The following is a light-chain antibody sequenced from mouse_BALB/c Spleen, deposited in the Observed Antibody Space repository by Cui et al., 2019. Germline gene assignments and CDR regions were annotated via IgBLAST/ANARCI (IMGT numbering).Light chain of an antibody. Sequence: DVVMTQTPLTLSVTIGQPASISCKSSQSPLASDGKTYLNWLLQRPGQSPKRLIDLVSKMGSGVPDRFTGSGTGTDFTLKISRVEAEDLGGYYCWQGTHFPWTFGGGTKLEIK. CDR2: LVS. CDR1: QSPLASDGKTY. V-gene: IGKV1-135*01. CDR3: WQGTHFPWT. J-gene: IGKJ1*01.